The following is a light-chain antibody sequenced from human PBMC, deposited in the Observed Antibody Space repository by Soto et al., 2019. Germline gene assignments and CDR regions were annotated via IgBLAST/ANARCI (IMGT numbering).Light chain of an antibody. Sequence: DILMTQSPSFLSASVGDRVTFSFRASQAINTYLNWYQQKQGQAPKLLIYGTSNLQNGVPSRFSGGGSGTDFTLTTSSLQPEDFATYYCQQSYSTLLITFGQGTRMEV. J-gene: IGKJ5*01. CDR2: GTS. CDR3: QQSYSTLLIT. CDR1: QAINTY. V-gene: IGKV1-39*01.